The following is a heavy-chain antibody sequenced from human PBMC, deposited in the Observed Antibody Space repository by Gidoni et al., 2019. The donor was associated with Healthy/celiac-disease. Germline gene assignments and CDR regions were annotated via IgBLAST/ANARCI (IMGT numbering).Heavy chain of an antibody. CDR2: IKPNSGGK. J-gene: IGHJ4*02. CDR1: GYTFTGYY. CDR3: ARDGGPYLGFDY. D-gene: IGHD7-27*01. Sequence: QVQLVQSGAEVKKPGASVTVSCKASGYTFTGYYMHWVRQAPGQGLEWMGWIKPNSGGKNYAQKFQGRVTMTRDTSISTAYMELSRLRSDDTAVYYCARDGGPYLGFDYWGQGTLVTVSS. V-gene: IGHV1-2*02.